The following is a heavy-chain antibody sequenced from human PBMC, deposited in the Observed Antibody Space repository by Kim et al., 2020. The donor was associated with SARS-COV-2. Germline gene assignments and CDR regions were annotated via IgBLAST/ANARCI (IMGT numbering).Heavy chain of an antibody. CDR3: ARGPTWTGYSGNYFDY. D-gene: IGHD3-9*01. J-gene: IGHJ4*02. Sequence: KFQGRVTMTRNTSISTAYMGLSSLRSEDTAVYYCARGPTWTGYSGNYFDYWGQGTLVTVSS. V-gene: IGHV1-8*01.